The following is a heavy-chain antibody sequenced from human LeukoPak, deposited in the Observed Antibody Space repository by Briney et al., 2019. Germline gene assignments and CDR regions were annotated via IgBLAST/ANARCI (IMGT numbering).Heavy chain of an antibody. D-gene: IGHD6-19*01. CDR3: ARVVSGRYYYYYMDV. J-gene: IGHJ6*03. CDR1: GFTVSSNY. CDR2: ISSSGSTI. Sequence: GGSLRLSCAASGFTVSSNYMSWVRQAPGKGLEWVSYISSSGSTIYYADSVKGRFTISRDNAKNSLYLQMNSLRAEDTAVYYCARVVSGRYYYYYMDVWGKGTTVTISS. V-gene: IGHV3-11*01.